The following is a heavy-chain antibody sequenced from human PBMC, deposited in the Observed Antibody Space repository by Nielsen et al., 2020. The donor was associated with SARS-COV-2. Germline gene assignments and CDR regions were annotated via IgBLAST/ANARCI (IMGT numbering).Heavy chain of an antibody. CDR3: AKDREYCSGGSCYFSDAFDI. Sequence: VRQAPGKGLEWVAVIWYDGSNKYYADSVKGRFTISRDNSKNTLYLQMNSLRAEDTAVYYCAKDREYCSGGSCYFSDAFDIWGQGTMVTVSS. J-gene: IGHJ3*02. D-gene: IGHD2-15*01. V-gene: IGHV3-33*06. CDR2: IWYDGSNK.